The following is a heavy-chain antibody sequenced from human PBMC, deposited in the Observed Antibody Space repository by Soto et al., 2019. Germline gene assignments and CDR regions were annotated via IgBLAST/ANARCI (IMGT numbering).Heavy chain of an antibody. V-gene: IGHV4-30-2*01. CDR1: GGSISSGGYS. J-gene: IGHJ5*02. CDR3: ARVIAATDTISVWFDP. D-gene: IGHD6-13*01. Sequence: PSETLSLTCAVSGGSISSGGYSWSWIRQPPGKGLEWIGYIYHSGSTYYNPSLKSRVTISVDRSKNQFSLKLNSVTAADTAVYFCARVIAATDTISVWFDPGGQGTRVTVSS. CDR2: IYHSGST.